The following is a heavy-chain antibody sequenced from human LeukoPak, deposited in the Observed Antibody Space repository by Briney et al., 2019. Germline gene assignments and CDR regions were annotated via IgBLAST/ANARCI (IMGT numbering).Heavy chain of an antibody. V-gene: IGHV3-74*01. Sequence: GGSLRLSCVASGFSLSGYWMYWVRQAPGKGLMYISRNNGDGSTTNYADVVKGRFTMSGDDVKNTLYLQMNSLRVEDTAVYYCTTRLSTSGYPSTAYWGQGTLVTVSS. J-gene: IGHJ4*02. CDR2: NNGDGSTT. CDR3: TTRLSTSGYPSTAY. CDR1: GFSLSGYW. D-gene: IGHD5/OR15-5a*01.